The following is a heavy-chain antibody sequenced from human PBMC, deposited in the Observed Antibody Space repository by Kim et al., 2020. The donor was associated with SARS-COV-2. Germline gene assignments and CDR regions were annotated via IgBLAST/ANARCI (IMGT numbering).Heavy chain of an antibody. J-gene: IGHJ4*02. D-gene: IGHD1-26*01. Sequence: SETLSLTCTVSGYSISSGYYWGWIRQPPGKGLEWIGSIYHSGSTYYNPSLKSRVTISVDTSKNQFSLKLSSVTAADTAVYYCARDGRRWELPKIFDYWGQGTLVTVSS. CDR2: IYHSGST. V-gene: IGHV4-38-2*02. CDR3: ARDGRRWELPKIFDY. CDR1: GYSISSGYY.